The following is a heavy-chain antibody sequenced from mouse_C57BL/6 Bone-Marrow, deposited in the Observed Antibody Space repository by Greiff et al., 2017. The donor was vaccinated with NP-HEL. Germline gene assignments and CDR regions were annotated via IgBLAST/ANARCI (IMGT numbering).Heavy chain of an antibody. D-gene: IGHD1-1*02. Sequence: EVQGVESGGGLVKPGGSLKLSCAASGFTFSSYAMSWVRQTPEKRLEWVATISDGGSYTYYPDNVKGRFTISRDNAKNNLYLQMSHLKSEDTAMYYCARDKVGFAYWGQGTLVTVSA. J-gene: IGHJ3*01. CDR3: ARDKVGFAY. V-gene: IGHV5-4*01. CDR2: ISDGGSYT. CDR1: GFTFSSYA.